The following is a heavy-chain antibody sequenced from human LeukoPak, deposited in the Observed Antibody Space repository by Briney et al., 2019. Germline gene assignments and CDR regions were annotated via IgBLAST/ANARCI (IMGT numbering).Heavy chain of an antibody. CDR2: VYTSGST. D-gene: IGHD3-10*01. CDR3: ARGDYYGTGRPFGY. Sequence: PSETLSLTCTVSGGSISNYYWSWIRQPAGKGLEWIGRVYTSGSTNYNPSLKSRVTMSVDTSKNQFSLKLSSVTAADTAVYYCARGDYYGTGRPFGYWGQGTLVTVSS. V-gene: IGHV4-4*07. CDR1: GGSISNYY. J-gene: IGHJ4*02.